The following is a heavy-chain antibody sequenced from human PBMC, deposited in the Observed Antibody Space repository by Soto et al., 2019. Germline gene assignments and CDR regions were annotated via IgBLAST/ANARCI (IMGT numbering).Heavy chain of an antibody. Sequence: SETLSLTCAVSGGSITSSSHFWGWVRQPPGKGLEWIGTIYFTGNTYYTPSLKSRLTMSIDTSKNEFSLRLNSVTAADTAVYYCASSSLYGMDVWGQGTTVTVSS. CDR1: GGSITSSSHF. CDR2: IYFTGNT. CDR3: ASSSLYGMDV. V-gene: IGHV4-39*01. J-gene: IGHJ6*02.